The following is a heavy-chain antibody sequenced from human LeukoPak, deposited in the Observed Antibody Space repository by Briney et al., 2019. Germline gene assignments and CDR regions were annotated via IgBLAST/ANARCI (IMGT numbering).Heavy chain of an antibody. CDR2: INPNSGGT. D-gene: IGHD6-19*01. Sequence: GASVKVSCKASGYTFTCYYMHWVRQAPGQGLEWMGWINPNSGGTNYAQKFQGWVTMTRDTSISTAYMELSRLRSDDTPVYYCARGVAVAARYYFDYWGQGTLVTVSS. J-gene: IGHJ4*02. CDR3: ARGVAVAARYYFDY. CDR1: GYTFTCYY. V-gene: IGHV1-2*04.